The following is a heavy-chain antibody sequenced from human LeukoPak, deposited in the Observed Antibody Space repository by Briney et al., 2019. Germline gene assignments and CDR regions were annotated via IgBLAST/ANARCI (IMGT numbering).Heavy chain of an antibody. J-gene: IGHJ4*02. CDR1: GFTFSNYA. V-gene: IGHV3-23*01. Sequence: GGSLRLSCAASGFTFSNYAMSWVRQAPGKGLEWVSLISSGDSTFYADSVKGRFTISRDNSKRTLYLQMNSLRAADTAVYYCAKDLGKTSRYYYDFWGQGTLVTVSS. CDR3: AKDLGKTSRYYYDF. CDR2: ISSGDST.